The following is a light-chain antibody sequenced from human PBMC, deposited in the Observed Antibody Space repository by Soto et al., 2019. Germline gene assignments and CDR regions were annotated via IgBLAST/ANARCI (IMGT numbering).Light chain of an antibody. CDR1: SSDVGGYNY. J-gene: IGLJ1*01. CDR3: GSYTSSSTPG. Sequence: QSVLTQPASVSGYPGQSITISCTGTSSDVGGYNYVSWYQQHPCKAPKLMIYDVSNRPSGVSNRFSGSKSGHTASLTSSGLQAEYEADYCCGSYTSSSTPGFGTGSKLTVL. V-gene: IGLV2-14*01. CDR2: DVS.